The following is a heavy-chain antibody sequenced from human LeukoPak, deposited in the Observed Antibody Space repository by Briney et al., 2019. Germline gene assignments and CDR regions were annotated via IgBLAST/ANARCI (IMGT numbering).Heavy chain of an antibody. Sequence: ASVKVSCKASGYTFTRYDINWVRQATGQGLEWRGWTNPNSGNTGYAQKFQGRVPMTRNTSIRTAYMQLSSLRSEDTAVYYCARDPRWLTPDCTSTSCYENYFDPWGQGILVTVSS. J-gene: IGHJ5*02. V-gene: IGHV1-8*01. CDR1: GYTFTRYD. CDR2: TNPNSGNT. CDR3: ARDPRWLTPDCTSTSCYENYFDP. D-gene: IGHD2-2*01.